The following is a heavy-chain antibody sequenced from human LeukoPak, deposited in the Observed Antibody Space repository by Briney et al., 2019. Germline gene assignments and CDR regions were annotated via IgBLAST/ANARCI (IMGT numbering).Heavy chain of an antibody. V-gene: IGHV3-9*01. CDR1: GVTFNDHA. D-gene: IGHD3-22*01. CDR2: INWNSDNI. CDR3: ARASYYYDTTGLGAVDI. Sequence: PGGSLRLSCAASGVTFNDHAMYWVRHAPGKGLGWGSGINWNSDNIGYADSVKGRFTISRDDAKKSLFLQMNSLRTEDTALYHCARASYYYDTTGLGAVDIWGQGTMVTVSS. J-gene: IGHJ3*02.